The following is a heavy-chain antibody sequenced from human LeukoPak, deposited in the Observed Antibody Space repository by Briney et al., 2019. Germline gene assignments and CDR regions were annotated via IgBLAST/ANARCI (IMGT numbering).Heavy chain of an antibody. Sequence: SVNVSCTASVGTFSTYGISWVRQAPGQGPEWMGGIIPIFGTTKYTQKFQERVTVSAEESTRTAYMELRSLRSEDTAVYYCARGGSGSYPFDYWGQGTPVTVSS. D-gene: IGHD3-10*01. CDR2: IIPIFGTT. CDR3: ARGGSGSYPFDY. V-gene: IGHV1-69*13. J-gene: IGHJ4*02. CDR1: VGTFSTYG.